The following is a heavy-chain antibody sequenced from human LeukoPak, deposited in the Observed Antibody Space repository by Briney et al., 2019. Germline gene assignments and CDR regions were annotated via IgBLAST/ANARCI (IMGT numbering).Heavy chain of an antibody. J-gene: IGHJ5*02. CDR1: GGSISSYY. D-gene: IGHD2-2*01. V-gene: IGHV4-4*07. CDR3: ARYGGYATGFDP. CDR2: IYTSGST. Sequence: SETLSLTSTVSGGSISSYYWSWIRQPARKRLEWVGRIYTSGSTNYNPSLKSRVTMSVDTSENQFSLKLSSVTAADTAVYYCARYGGYATGFDPWGQGTLVTVSS.